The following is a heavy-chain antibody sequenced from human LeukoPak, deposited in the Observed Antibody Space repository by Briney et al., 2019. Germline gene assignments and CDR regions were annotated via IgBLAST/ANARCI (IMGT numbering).Heavy chain of an antibody. CDR2: ISSDGRTT. J-gene: IGHJ4*02. CDR3: LGYYSGSPN. CDR1: GFTFRYNW. Sequence: PGGSLRLSCAASGFTFRYNWMHWVRQAPGKGLVWVSRISSDGRTTHYADSVKGRFTISSDSAKNTLFLQMNDLRAEDTAVYYCLGYYSGSPNWGQGTLVTVSS. V-gene: IGHV3-74*01. D-gene: IGHD3-10*01.